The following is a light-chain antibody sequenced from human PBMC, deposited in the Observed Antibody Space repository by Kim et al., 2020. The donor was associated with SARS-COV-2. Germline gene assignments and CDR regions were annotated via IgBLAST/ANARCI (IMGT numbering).Light chain of an antibody. CDR3: AAWDDSLNGSV. Sequence: GERGHIACSGGRSNIGSNVVNWYQQLPGTAPKLLIYSNDYRPSGVPDRFSGSKSGTSASLDISGLQSEDEADYYCAAWDDSLNGSVFGGGTQLTVL. CDR2: SND. CDR1: RSNIGSNV. J-gene: IGLJ3*02. V-gene: IGLV1-44*01.